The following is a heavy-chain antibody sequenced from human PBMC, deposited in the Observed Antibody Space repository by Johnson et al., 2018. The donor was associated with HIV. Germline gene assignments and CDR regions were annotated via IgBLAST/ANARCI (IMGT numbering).Heavy chain of an antibody. CDR1: GFTFSSYA. V-gene: IGHV3-23*04. CDR2: ISGSGGST. D-gene: IGHD3-22*01. CDR3: ARGDYYDSSGYYTASAFDI. J-gene: IGHJ3*02. Sequence: VQLVESGGGVVRPGRSLRLSCAASGFTFSSYAMSWVRQAPGKGLEWVSAISGSGGSTYYADSVKGRFTISRDNSKNTRYLQMNSLRAEDKAVYYCARGDYYDSSGYYTASAFDIWGQGTMVTVSS.